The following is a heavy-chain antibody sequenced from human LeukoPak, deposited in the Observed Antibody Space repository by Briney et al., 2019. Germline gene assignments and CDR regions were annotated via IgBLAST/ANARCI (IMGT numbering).Heavy chain of an antibody. CDR2: INPNSGGT. D-gene: IGHD1-26*01. V-gene: IGHV1-2*06. CDR3: LGIEIVGATDY. J-gene: IGHJ4*02. Sequence: ASVTVSCKASGYTFTGYYMHWVRQAPGQGLEWMGRINPNSGGTNYAQKFQGRVTMTRDTSISTAYMELSRLRSEDTAVYYCLGIEIVGATDYWGQGTLVTVSS. CDR1: GYTFTGYY.